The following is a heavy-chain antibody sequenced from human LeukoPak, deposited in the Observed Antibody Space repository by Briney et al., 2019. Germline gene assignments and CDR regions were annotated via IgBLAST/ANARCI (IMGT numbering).Heavy chain of an antibody. CDR2: IKQDGSEK. CDR1: GFTFSSYW. J-gene: IGHJ4*02. D-gene: IGHD1-26*01. CDR3: AREGAESAGTYFDY. Sequence: GGSLRLSCAASGFTFSSYWMSWVRQAPGKGLEWVANIKQDGSEKYYVDSVKGRFTISRDNAKNSLYLQMNSLRAEDTAVYYCAREGAESAGTYFDYWGQGTLVTVSS. V-gene: IGHV3-7*01.